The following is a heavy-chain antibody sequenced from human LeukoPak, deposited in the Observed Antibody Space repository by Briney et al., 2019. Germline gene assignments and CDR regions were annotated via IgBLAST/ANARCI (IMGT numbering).Heavy chain of an antibody. J-gene: IGHJ4*02. D-gene: IGHD2-2*01. CDR1: GYTFTSYA. CDR3: ARGLEHCRNIICSNSAY. V-gene: IGHV1-3*01. Sequence: ASVKVSCKASGYTFTSYAMHWVRQAPGQRLEWMGWINAGNGNTKYSQKFQGRVTITRDTSTNTVYMDLRSLRSDDTAVYYCARGLEHCRNIICSNSAYWGQGTLVTVSS. CDR2: INAGNGNT.